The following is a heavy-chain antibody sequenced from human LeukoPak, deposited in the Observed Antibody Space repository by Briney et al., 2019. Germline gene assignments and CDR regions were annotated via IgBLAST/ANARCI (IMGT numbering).Heavy chain of an antibody. CDR1: GLNFPGNA. D-gene: IGHD5-12*01. CDR3: TGSGFEH. Sequence: GGSLRLSCTVSGLNFPGNAINRFRQPPGKGLEWVGYMRGESYGGAADFAPSVRDSFTISRDDSKSSAYLQMNNLKIDDTAVYYCTGSGFEHWGQGTRVIVSS. V-gene: IGHV3-49*03. J-gene: IGHJ5*02. CDR2: MRGESYGGAA.